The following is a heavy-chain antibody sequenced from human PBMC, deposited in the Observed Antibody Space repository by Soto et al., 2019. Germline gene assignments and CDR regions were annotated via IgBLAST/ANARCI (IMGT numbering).Heavy chain of an antibody. Sequence: EVQLLESGGALVQPGGSLRLCCAASGFTSSSYAMTWVRQAPGKGLEWVSGISGSGDSGSGDSTYYADSVKGRFTISRENTKNTMYLQMDSLRAEDTAVYYWAKVVWTSALVGIDYWGQGTLVTVSS. D-gene: IGHD1-26*01. J-gene: IGHJ4*02. CDR2: ISGSGDSGSGDST. CDR3: AKVVWTSALVGIDY. V-gene: IGHV3-23*01. CDR1: GFTSSSYA.